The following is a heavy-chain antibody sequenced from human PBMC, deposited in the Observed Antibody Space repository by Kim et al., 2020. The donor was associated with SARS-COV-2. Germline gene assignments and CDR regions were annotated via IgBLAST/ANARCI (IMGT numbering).Heavy chain of an antibody. J-gene: IGHJ4*02. D-gene: IGHD4-17*01. V-gene: IGHV5-51*01. CDR3: ARHDYGGNSGMDY. Sequence: YSPSFQGQVTISADKSISTAYLQWSSLKASDTAMYYCARHDYGGNSGMDYWGQGTLVTVSS.